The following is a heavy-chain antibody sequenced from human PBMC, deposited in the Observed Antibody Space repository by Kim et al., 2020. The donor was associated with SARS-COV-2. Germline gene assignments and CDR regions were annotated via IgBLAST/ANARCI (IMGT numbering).Heavy chain of an antibody. D-gene: IGHD1-26*01. CDR1: GGSISSNY. Sequence: SETLSLTCTVSGGSISSNYWSWIRQPPGKGLEWIGHIYYSGSTNYNPSLKSRVTISVETSKNQFSLKLTSVTTADTAVYYCARVLVGARGAFDIWGQGT. CDR3: ARVLVGARGAFDI. V-gene: IGHV4-59*01. J-gene: IGHJ3*02. CDR2: IYYSGST.